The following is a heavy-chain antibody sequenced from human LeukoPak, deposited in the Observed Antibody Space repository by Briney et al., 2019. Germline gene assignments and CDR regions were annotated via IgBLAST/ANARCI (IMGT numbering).Heavy chain of an antibody. CDR2: MFHSGST. J-gene: IGHJ3*02. V-gene: IGHV4-59*01. CDR1: GGSISPYS. D-gene: IGHD1-14*01. Sequence: SETLSLTCTVSGGSISPYSWSWIREPPGKGLQWIGYMFHSGSTNCNPSLKSRLTISVDTSKNQLSLRLTSVTAADTAVYYCARQDGNDAFDIWGQGTMVTVSS. CDR3: ARQDGNDAFDI.